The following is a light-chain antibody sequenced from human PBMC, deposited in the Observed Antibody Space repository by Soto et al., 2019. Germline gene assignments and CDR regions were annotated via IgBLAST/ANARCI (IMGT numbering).Light chain of an antibody. CDR3: QQLNSYPHT. Sequence: DIQMTQSPSTLSAFVGDRVTITCRASQSISSWLAWYQQKPGKAHKLLIYDAYSLESGVQSRFSGSGSGTEFTLTIRSLQPEDFATYYCQQLNSYPHTFGQGTKVDI. CDR2: DAY. CDR1: QSISSW. V-gene: IGKV1-5*01. J-gene: IGKJ1*01.